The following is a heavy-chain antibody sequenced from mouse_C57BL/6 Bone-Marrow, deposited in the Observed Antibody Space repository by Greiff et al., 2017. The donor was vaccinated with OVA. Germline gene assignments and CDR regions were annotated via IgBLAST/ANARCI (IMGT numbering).Heavy chain of an antibody. CDR3: ARHEDLDTTVGFAY. CDR1: GYAFTNYL. V-gene: IGHV1-54*01. D-gene: IGHD1-1*01. J-gene: IGHJ3*01. CDR2: INPGSGSI. Sequence: VKLQESGAELVRPGTSVKVSCKASGYAFTNYLIEWVKQRPGQGLEWIGVINPGSGSIKYNEKFKDKATLTADKSSSTVYMELSRLTSEDSAVYFCARHEDLDTTVGFAYWGQGTLVTVSA.